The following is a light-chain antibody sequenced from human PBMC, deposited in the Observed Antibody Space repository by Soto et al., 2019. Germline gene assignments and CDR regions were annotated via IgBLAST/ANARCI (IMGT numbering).Light chain of an antibody. CDR3: QQRSNCPIT. J-gene: IGKJ5*01. CDR2: DAS. Sequence: EIVLTQSPATLSLSPGERATLSCRASQGVNSYLAWYQQKPGQAPRLLIYDASNRATGIPARFSGSGPGTDFTLTISSLEPEDFAVYYCQQRSNCPITFGQGTRLEIK. CDR1: QGVNSY. V-gene: IGKV3D-11*01.